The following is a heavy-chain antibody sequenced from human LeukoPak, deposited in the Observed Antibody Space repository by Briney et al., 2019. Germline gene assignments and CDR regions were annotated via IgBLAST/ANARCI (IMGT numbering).Heavy chain of an antibody. CDR3: TRPFYYFMDV. Sequence: SWVRQPPGKGLEWIGEIYHSGSTNYNPSLKSRVTISVDKSKNHFSLNLSSVTAADTAVYYCTRPFYYFMDVWGKGTTVTVSS. J-gene: IGHJ6*03. V-gene: IGHV4-4*02. CDR2: IYHSGST.